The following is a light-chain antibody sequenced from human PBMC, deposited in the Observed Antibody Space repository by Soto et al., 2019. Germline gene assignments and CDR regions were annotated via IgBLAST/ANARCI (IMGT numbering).Light chain of an antibody. CDR1: ISDVGGYNY. CDR2: EVS. Sequence: QSALTQPASVSGSPGQSITMSCTGTISDVGGYNYVSWYQQHPGKAPKLMIYEVSNRPSGVSNRFSGSKSGNTASLTISGLQAEDEADYYCSSYTSRGTYVFGTGTKVTVL. V-gene: IGLV2-14*01. CDR3: SSYTSRGTYV. J-gene: IGLJ1*01.